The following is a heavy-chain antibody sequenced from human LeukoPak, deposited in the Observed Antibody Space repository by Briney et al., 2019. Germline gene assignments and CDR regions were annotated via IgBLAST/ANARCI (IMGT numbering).Heavy chain of an antibody. CDR1: GYTFTSYD. D-gene: IGHD6-19*01. CDR2: MNPNSGNT. V-gene: IGHV1-8*03. J-gene: IGHJ6*03. Sequence: ASVKVSCKASGYTFTSYDINWVRQATGQGLEWMGWMNPNSGNTGYAQKFQGRVTITRNTSISTAYMELSSLRSEDTAVYYCARGRRYSSGWYSLIIYYYYYMDVWGKGTTVTVSS. CDR3: ARGRRYSSGWYSLIIYYYYYMDV.